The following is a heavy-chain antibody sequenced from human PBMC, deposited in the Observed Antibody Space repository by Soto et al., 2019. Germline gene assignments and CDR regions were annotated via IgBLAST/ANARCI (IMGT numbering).Heavy chain of an antibody. D-gene: IGHD3-10*01. Sequence: SETLSLTCSVSGGFINSGDYYFGWIRQPPGKGLEWIGHIYFTGRTSHNASLKSRLTMSVDTSENQVSMELNSVTAADTAVYYCVTYGPHQSTFDYWGQGTLVTVS. CDR2: IYFTGRT. V-gene: IGHV4-30-4*01. J-gene: IGHJ4*02. CDR1: GGFINSGDYY. CDR3: VTYGPHQSTFDY.